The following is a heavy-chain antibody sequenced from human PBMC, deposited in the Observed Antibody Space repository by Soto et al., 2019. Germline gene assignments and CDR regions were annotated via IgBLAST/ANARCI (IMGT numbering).Heavy chain of an antibody. CDR1: GGSISSSDFY. V-gene: IGHV4-39*01. Sequence: SETLSLTCSVSGGSISSSDFYWAWIRQPPGKGPEWIGSVYYSGKTYHNPSLKSRVTISVDTSENQFSLSLSSVTAADTAMYYCARHFATSEPSYYGMDVWGHGTTVTVS. CDR2: VYYSGKT. J-gene: IGHJ6*02. CDR3: ARHFATSEPSYYGMDV.